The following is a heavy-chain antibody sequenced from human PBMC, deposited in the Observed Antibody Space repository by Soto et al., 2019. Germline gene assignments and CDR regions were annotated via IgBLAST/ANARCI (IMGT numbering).Heavy chain of an antibody. CDR2: IIPIFGPA. CDR1: GGTFSSYA. V-gene: IGHV1-69*06. CDR3: GTGGYKRFDY. J-gene: IGHJ4*02. D-gene: IGHD1-26*01. Sequence: QVQLVQSGAEVKKPGSSVKVSCKASGGTFSSYAISWVRQAPGQGLEWMGGIIPIFGPANYAQKFQGRVRLTADKSTSTAYRELSSLRFEDTAVYYCGTGGYKRFDYWGQGTLVTVSS.